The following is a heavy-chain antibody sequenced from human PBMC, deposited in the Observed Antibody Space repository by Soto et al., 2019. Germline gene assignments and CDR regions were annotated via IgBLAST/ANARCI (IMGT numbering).Heavy chain of an antibody. CDR2: IVVGSGNT. V-gene: IGHV1-58*01. J-gene: IGHJ5*02. Sequence: SVKVSCKASGFTFTSSAVQWVRQARGQRLEWIGWIVVGSGNTNYAQKFQERVTITRDMSTSTAYMELSSLRSEDTAVYYCAAAIPSVRYYYDSSGYPWGQGTTVTVSS. D-gene: IGHD3-22*01. CDR1: GFTFTSSA. CDR3: AAAIPSVRYYYDSSGYP.